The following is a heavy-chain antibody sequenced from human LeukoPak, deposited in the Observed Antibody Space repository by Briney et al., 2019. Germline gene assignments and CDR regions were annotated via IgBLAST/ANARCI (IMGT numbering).Heavy chain of an antibody. Sequence: GGSLRLSCAASGFTFSDSVMHWVRQAPGRGLEYVSAISNNGGSTYYVNSVKGRFTISRDNSKNTLYPQMGSLGAEDMAVYYCATQTSRSRGSSWYGYAFDIWGQGTLVTVSS. CDR2: ISNNGGST. CDR3: ATQTSRSRGSSWYGYAFDI. CDR1: GFTFSDSV. V-gene: IGHV3-64*01. J-gene: IGHJ3*02. D-gene: IGHD6-13*01.